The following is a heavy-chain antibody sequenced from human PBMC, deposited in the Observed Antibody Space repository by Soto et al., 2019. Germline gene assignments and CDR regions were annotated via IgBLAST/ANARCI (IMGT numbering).Heavy chain of an antibody. D-gene: IGHD6-25*01. CDR3: AHEIAAGTDY. Sequence: PSETLSLTCAVYGGSFSGYYWSWIRQPPGKGLEWIGEINHSGSTNYSPSLKSRLTITKDTSKNQVVLTMTNMDPVDTATYYCAHEIAAGTDYWGQGTLVTVSS. CDR2: INHSGST. CDR1: GGSFSGYY. V-gene: IGHV4-34*01. J-gene: IGHJ4*02.